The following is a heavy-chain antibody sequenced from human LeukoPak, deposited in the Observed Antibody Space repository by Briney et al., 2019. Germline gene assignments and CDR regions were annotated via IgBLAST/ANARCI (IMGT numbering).Heavy chain of an antibody. CDR1: GGSFSGYF. V-gene: IGHV4-34*01. CDR3: ASLLNWFDP. CDR2: INHNGGT. J-gene: IGHJ5*02. Sequence: PSETLSLTCAVYGGSFSGYFWSWIRQPPGKGLEWIGDINHNGGTNYNPSLKSRVTISVDTSKNQFSLKLSSVTAADTAVYYCASLLNWFDPWGQGTLVTVSS.